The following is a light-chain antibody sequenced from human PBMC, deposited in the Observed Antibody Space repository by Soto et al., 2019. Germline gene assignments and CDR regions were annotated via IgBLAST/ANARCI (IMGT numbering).Light chain of an antibody. Sequence: QSVLTQPASVSGSPGQSITISCTGTSSDVGGYNYVSWYQQHPGKAPKLMIYDVSNRPSGVSNRFSGSKSGNTASLTISGLQAEDEADYYCSSYTSRITLYVFGTGTKVTVL. V-gene: IGLV2-14*01. CDR3: SSYTSRITLYV. J-gene: IGLJ1*01. CDR1: SSDVGGYNY. CDR2: DVS.